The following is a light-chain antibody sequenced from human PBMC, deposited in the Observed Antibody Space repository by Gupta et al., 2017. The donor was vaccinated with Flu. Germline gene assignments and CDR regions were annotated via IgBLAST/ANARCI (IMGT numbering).Light chain of an antibody. J-gene: IGLJ2*01. CDR2: EVD. CDR1: SRDVVSFNL. V-gene: IGLV2-23*02. Sequence: QSVLTQPPSMPGPPAQSITMSSTGTSRDVVSFNLVSWYQQHPGNAPKLMNFEVDKRPSVVSSRFAGSRSGSVASPTIAGHQAEDDADYYCSSDASGMTLVFGGGTKVTVL. CDR3: SSDASGMTLV.